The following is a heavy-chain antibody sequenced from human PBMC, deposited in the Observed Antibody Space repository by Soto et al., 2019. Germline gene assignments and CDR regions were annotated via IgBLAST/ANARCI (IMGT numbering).Heavy chain of an antibody. CDR1: GYTFTGYF. CDR3: ARVRTYYDSSGSLDY. V-gene: IGHV1-2*02. Sequence: GASVKVSCKASGYTFTGYFMHWVRQAPGQGLEWMGWINPNSGDPKYPQKFQGRVTMTRDMSISTAYMELRRLTSDDTAVYYCARVRTYYDSSGSLDYWGQGTLVTVSS. J-gene: IGHJ4*02. CDR2: INPNSGDP. D-gene: IGHD3-22*01.